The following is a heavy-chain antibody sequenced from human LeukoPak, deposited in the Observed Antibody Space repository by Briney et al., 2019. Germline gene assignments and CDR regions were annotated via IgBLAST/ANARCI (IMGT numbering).Heavy chain of an antibody. CDR1: GGSFSGYY. CDR2: INHSGST. Sequence: SETLSLTCAVYGGSFSGYYRSWIRQPPGKGLEWIGEINHSGSTNYNPSLKSRVTISVDTSKNQFSLKLSPVTAADTAVYYCARGGGYSSPWGQGTLVTVSS. D-gene: IGHD2-15*01. V-gene: IGHV4-34*01. J-gene: IGHJ5*02. CDR3: ARGGGYSSP.